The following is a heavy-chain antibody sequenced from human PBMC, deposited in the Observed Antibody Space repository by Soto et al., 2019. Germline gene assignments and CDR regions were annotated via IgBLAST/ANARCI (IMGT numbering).Heavy chain of an antibody. CDR1: GFTLSSYA. CDR2: ISGSGGST. CDR3: AKAPTGVLATVTTYYCSYMAV. Sequence: HPWGSMRLSCAASGFTLSSYAMSWVRQAPGKGLEWVSAISGSGGSTYYADSVKGRFTISRDNSKNTLYLQMNSLRAEDTAVYYRAKAPTGVLATVTTYYCSYMAVWGKGTTVTVSS. J-gene: IGHJ6*03. D-gene: IGHD4-17*01. V-gene: IGHV3-23*01.